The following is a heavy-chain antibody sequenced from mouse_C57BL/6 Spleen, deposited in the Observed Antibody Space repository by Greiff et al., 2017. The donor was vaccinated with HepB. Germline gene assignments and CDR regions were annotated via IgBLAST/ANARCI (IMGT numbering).Heavy chain of an antibody. CDR1: GFTFSDYY. Sequence: EVMLVESEGGLVQPGRSMKLSCTASGFTFSDYYMAWVRQVPEKGLEWVANINYDGSSTYYLDSLKSRFIISRDNAKNILYLQMSSLKSEDTATYYCARVDYDYDGYYYAMDYWGQGTSVTVSS. V-gene: IGHV5-16*01. J-gene: IGHJ4*01. CDR2: INYDGSST. CDR3: ARVDYDYDGYYYAMDY. D-gene: IGHD2-4*01.